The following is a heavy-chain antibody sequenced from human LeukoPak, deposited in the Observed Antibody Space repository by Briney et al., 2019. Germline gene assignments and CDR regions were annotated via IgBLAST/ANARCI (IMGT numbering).Heavy chain of an antibody. D-gene: IGHD5-24*01. V-gene: IGHV3-23*01. J-gene: IGHJ6*02. Sequence: QPGGSLRLSCAASGFTFSSYAMSWVRQAPGKGLEWVSAISGSGGSTYYADSVKGRFTISRDNSKNTLYLQMNSLRAEDTAVYYCAREEMATIFYYYYYGMDVWGQGTTVTVSS. CDR3: AREEMATIFYYYYYGMDV. CDR2: ISGSGGST. CDR1: GFTFSSYA.